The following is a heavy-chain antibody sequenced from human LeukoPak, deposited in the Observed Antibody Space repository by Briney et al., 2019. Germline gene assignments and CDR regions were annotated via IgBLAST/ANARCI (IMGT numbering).Heavy chain of an antibody. J-gene: IGHJ6*03. Sequence: TGESLRLSCAASGFIFSIRGMNWVRHRPGKRLEWVSYISPWSETIYYAESVKGRFTVSRDDAEKSLYLQMNTLSDEDTAVYYCARIDGPTVYTYYMDLWGKGTTVTVAS. CDR3: ARIDGPTVYTYYMDL. V-gene: IGHV3-48*02. CDR1: GFIFSIRG. D-gene: IGHD3-16*01. CDR2: ISPWSETI.